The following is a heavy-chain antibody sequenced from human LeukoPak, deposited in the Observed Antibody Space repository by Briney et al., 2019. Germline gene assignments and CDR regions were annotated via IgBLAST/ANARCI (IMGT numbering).Heavy chain of an antibody. V-gene: IGHV4-4*07. CDR2: IYTSGST. D-gene: IGHD3-10*01. CDR1: GGSISSYY. J-gene: IGHJ5*02. CDR3: ARRDGSGSYYNGGVSWFDP. Sequence: SETLSLTCTVSGGSISSYYWSWIRQPAGKGLEWIGRIYTSGSTNYNPSLKSRVTMSVDTSKNQFSLKLSSVTAADTAVYYCARRDGSGSYYNGGVSWFDPWGQGTLVTVSS.